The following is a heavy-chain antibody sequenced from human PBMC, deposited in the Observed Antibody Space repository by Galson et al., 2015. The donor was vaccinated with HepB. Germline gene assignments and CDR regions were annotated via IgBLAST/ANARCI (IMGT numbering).Heavy chain of an antibody. J-gene: IGHJ4*02. CDR1: GFTFSDHS. D-gene: IGHD2-21*02. V-gene: IGHV3-72*01. Sequence: SLRLSCAASGFTFSDHSMDWVRQAPGKGLEWVGRIRDKTNNYNTDYAASVKGRFTISRDDSKNSLYLQMNSLKTKDTAVYYCARAYCSGDCYMVGIWGQGTLVIVSS. CDR3: ARAYCSGDCYMVGI. CDR2: IRDKTNNYNT.